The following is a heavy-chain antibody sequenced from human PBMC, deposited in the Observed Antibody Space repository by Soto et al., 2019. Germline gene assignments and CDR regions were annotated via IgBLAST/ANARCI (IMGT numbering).Heavy chain of an antibody. Sequence: SETLSLTCTVSGGSISSYYWSWIRQPPGKGLEWIGYIYYSGSTNYNPSLKSRVTISVDTSKNQYSLKLSSVTAADTAVYYCARSSGGSRYWYFDLWGRGTLVTVSS. CDR2: IYYSGST. D-gene: IGHD2-15*01. V-gene: IGHV4-59*01. J-gene: IGHJ2*01. CDR1: GGSISSYY. CDR3: ARSSGGSRYWYFDL.